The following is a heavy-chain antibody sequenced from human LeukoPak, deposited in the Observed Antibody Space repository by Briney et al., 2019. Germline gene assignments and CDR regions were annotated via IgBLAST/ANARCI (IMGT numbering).Heavy chain of an antibody. J-gene: IGHJ3*02. D-gene: IGHD4-17*01. CDR3: AKGYGDLVAFDI. V-gene: IGHV3-30*02. CDR2: IRYDGNNK. CDR1: GFTFRSYG. Sequence: GGSLRLSCAASGFTFRSYGMDWVRQAPGKGLEWVAFIRYDGNNKDYADSVKGRFTISRDNSKNTLYLQMNSLRAEDTAVYYCAKGYGDLVAFDIWGLGTMVTVSS.